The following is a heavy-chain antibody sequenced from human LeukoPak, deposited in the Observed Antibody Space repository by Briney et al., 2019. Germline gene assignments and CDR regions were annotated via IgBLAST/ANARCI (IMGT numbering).Heavy chain of an antibody. CDR2: ISSSGSTI. CDR3: ASPYGSGSDAADY. J-gene: IGHJ4*02. Sequence: GGSLRLSCAASGFTFSDYYMSWIRQAPGKGLEWVSYISSSGSTIYYADSVKGRFTISRDNAKNSLYLQMNSLRAEDTAVYYCASPYGSGSDAADYWGQGTQVTVSS. V-gene: IGHV3-11*01. D-gene: IGHD3-10*01. CDR1: GFTFSDYY.